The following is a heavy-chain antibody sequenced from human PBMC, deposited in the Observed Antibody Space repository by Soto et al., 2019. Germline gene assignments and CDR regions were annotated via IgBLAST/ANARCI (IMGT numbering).Heavy chain of an antibody. V-gene: IGHV1-3*01. CDR3: ARMGFVVVPAATEIYYYYYGMDV. D-gene: IGHD2-2*01. Sequence: QVQLVQSGAEVKKPGASVKVSCKASGYTFTSYAMHWVRQAPGQRLEWMGWINAGNGNTKYSQKVQGRVTITRDTSASTAYMELSSLRSEDTAVYYCARMGFVVVPAATEIYYYYYGMDVWGQGTTVTVSS. CDR2: INAGNGNT. J-gene: IGHJ6*02. CDR1: GYTFTSYA.